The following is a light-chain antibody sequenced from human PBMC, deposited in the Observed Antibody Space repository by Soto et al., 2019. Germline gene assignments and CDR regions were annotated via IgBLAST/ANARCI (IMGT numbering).Light chain of an antibody. J-gene: IGLJ1*01. V-gene: IGLV2-14*01. CDR3: SSYTSTVYV. Sequence: QSALTQPASVSGSPRQSITISCTGTSSDVGGYNSVSWYQQHPGKAPKLMVYEVSDRPSGVSNRFSGSKSGNTASLTISGLQAEDEADYYCSSYTSTVYVFGTGTKLTVL. CDR2: EVS. CDR1: SSDVGGYNS.